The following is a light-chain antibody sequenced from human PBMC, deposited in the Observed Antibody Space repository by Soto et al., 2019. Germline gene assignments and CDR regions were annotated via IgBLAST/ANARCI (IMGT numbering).Light chain of an antibody. J-gene: IGLJ1*01. CDR3: SSYAGSNNYV. V-gene: IGLV2-8*01. Sequence: QSALTQPPSASGSPGQSVTISCTGTSSDVGGYNYVSWYQQHPGKAPKLMIYGVTKRPSGVPDRFSGSKSGNTASLPVSGLQAEDEAYYYCSSYAGSNNYVFGTGSKLTVL. CDR2: GVT. CDR1: SSDVGGYNY.